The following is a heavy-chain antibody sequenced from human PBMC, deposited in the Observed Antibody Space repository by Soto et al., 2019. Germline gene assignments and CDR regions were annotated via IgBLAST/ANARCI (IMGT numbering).Heavy chain of an antibody. J-gene: IGHJ4*02. D-gene: IGHD1-20*01. CDR3: ASTLLTYYFDF. CDR2: IHYTVST. CDR1: GGSINSGDYS. Sequence: SETLSLTCSVSGGSINSGDYSWSWLRQSPGKGLEWIGFIHYTVSTFYSQSLKSRATISVDTSKKQFSVKLSSVTAADTAVYYCASTLLTYYFDFWGQGALVTVS. V-gene: IGHV4-30-4*01.